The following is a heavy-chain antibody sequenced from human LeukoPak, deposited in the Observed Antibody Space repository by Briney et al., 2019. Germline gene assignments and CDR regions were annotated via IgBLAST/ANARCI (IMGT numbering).Heavy chain of an antibody. J-gene: IGHJ4*02. D-gene: IGHD6-13*01. CDR1: GYTFTGYY. Sequence: ASVKVSCKASGYTFTGYYIHWVRQAPGQGLEWMGWINPNRGGTKYAQKFQGRVTMTRDTSISTAYMELSSLRSDDTAVYYCARAPNTGYSSSWYYFTFDYWGQGTLVTVSS. CDR3: ARAPNTGYSSSWYYFTFDY. V-gene: IGHV1-2*02. CDR2: INPNRGGT.